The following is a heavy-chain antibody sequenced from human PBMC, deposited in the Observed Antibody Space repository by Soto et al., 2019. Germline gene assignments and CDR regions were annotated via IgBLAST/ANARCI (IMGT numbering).Heavy chain of an antibody. CDR3: ARSYCGGDCYWDSFDY. D-gene: IGHD2-21*02. CDR1: GDTFYTYT. V-gene: IGHV1-69*08. CDR2: FVLMLDSA. Sequence: QVQLVQSGAEVKKPGSSVKVSCKASGDTFYTYTFNWVRQAPGQGLEWMGRFVLMLDSANNAQTFQGRVNITADKSTSTVYMELSSLSSEDTAVYHCARSYCGGDCYWDSFDYWGQGTLVAVSS. J-gene: IGHJ4*02.